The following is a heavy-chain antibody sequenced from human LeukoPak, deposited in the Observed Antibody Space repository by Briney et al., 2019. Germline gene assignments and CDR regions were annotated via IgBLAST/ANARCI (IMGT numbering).Heavy chain of an antibody. CDR3: ATFYYVWGSYRYGPDAFDI. V-gene: IGHV3-74*01. Sequence: GGSLRLSCAASGFTFSSYWMHWVRQAPGKGLVWVSRINSDGSSTSYADSVKGRFTISRDNAKNTLYLQMNSLRAEDTAVYYCATFYYVWGSYRYGPDAFDIWGQGTMVTVSS. CDR1: GFTFSSYW. CDR2: INSDGSST. D-gene: IGHD3-16*02. J-gene: IGHJ3*02.